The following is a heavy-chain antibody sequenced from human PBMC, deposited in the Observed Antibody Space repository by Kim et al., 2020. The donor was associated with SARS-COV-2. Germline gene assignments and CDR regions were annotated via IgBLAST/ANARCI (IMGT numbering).Heavy chain of an antibody. V-gene: IGHV3-33*01. D-gene: IGHD3-10*01. J-gene: IGHJ4*02. CDR1: GFTFSSYG. CDR2: IWYDGSNK. Sequence: GGSLRLSCAASGFTFSSYGMHWVRQAPGKGLEWVAVIWYDGSNKYYADSVKGRFTISRDNSKNTLYLQMNSLRAEDTAVYYCARDPGVTMVRGVIVNWGQGTLVTVSS. CDR3: ARDPGVTMVRGVIVN.